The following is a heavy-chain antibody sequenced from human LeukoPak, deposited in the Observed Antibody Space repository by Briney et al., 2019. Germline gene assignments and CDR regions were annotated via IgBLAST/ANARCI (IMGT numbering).Heavy chain of an antibody. V-gene: IGHV4-59*12. Sequence: SETLSLTCTVSGGSISSYYWSWIRQPPGKGLEWIGYIYYSGSTNYNPSLKSRVTISVDTSKNQFSLKLTSVTAADTAVYYCARLFQKRFLEWADYYNYYMDVWGKGTTVTVSS. D-gene: IGHD3-3*01. CDR2: IYYSGST. CDR1: GGSISSYY. J-gene: IGHJ6*03. CDR3: ARLFQKRFLEWADYYNYYMDV.